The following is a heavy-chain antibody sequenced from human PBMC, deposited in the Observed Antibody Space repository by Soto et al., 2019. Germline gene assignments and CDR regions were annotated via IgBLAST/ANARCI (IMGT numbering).Heavy chain of an antibody. CDR2: ISGSGGST. CDR3: AEVAIVESTRLPYGD. J-gene: IGHJ4*02. CDR1: GFTFSTYV. V-gene: IGHV3-23*01. Sequence: EVQLLESGGGLVQPGGSLRLSCAASGFTFSTYVMAWVRQAPGQGLEWVSVISGSGGSTYYADSVKGRFTISRDSSKNKLYLQMNSLRADDSAVCYGAEVAIVESTRLPYGDWGQGTPVTVSS. D-gene: IGHD5-12*01.